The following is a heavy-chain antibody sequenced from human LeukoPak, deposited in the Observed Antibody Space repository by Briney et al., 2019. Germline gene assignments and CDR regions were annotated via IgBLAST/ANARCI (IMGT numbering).Heavy chain of an antibody. J-gene: IGHJ4*02. CDR2: IYSGGST. D-gene: IGHD6-19*01. V-gene: IGHV3-53*01. CDR3: AKAHTVVAGFSYFDY. CDR1: DFTVSNNY. Sequence: GGSLRLSCAASDFTVSNNYMNWVSQAQEKGLEWVSVIYSGGSTYYADSVKGRFTISRDNSKNTLYLQMNSLRAEDTAVYYCAKAHTVVAGFSYFDYWGQGTLVTVSS.